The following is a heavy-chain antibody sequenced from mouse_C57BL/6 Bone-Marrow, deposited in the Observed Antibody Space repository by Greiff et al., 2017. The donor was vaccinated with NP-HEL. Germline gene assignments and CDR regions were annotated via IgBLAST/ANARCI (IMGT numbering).Heavy chain of an antibody. J-gene: IGHJ1*03. V-gene: IGHV1-64*01. CDR3: AREGYYGSSHWYFDV. CDR1: GYTFTSYW. CDR2: IHPNSGST. Sequence: VKLQQPGAELVKPGASVKLSCKASGYTFTSYWMHWVKQRPGQGLEWIGMIHPNSGSTNYNEKFKSKATLTVDKSSSTAYMQLSSLTSEDSAVYYCAREGYYGSSHWYFDVWGTGTTVTVSS. D-gene: IGHD1-1*01.